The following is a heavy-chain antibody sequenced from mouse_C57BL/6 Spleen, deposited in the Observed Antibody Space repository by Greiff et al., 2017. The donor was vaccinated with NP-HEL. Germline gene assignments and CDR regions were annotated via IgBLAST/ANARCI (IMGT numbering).Heavy chain of an antibody. Sequence: QVQLQQPGAELVKPGASVKVSCKASGYTFTSYWMHWVKQRPGQGLEWIGRIHPSDSDTNYNQKFKGKATLTVDKSSSTAYMQLSSLTSEDSAVYYGAMGMDYYGSSCWYFDVWGTGTTVTVSS. V-gene: IGHV1-74*01. J-gene: IGHJ1*03. D-gene: IGHD1-1*01. CDR1: GYTFTSYW. CDR3: AMGMDYYGSSCWYFDV. CDR2: IHPSDSDT.